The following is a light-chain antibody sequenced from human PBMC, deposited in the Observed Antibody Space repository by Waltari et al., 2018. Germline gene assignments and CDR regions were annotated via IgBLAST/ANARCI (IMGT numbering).Light chain of an antibody. J-gene: IGKJ1*01. CDR2: GAS. CDR1: QSVSMA. V-gene: IGKV3-20*01. Sequence: EIVLTQSPGSLSSSPGERVTLSCRASQSVSMALAWYQQNPGQAPRLLSFGASNRATGIPERLRGSGSETDCSLTISRLEPEDFAVYYCQHYVRLPATFGRGTKVEIK. CDR3: QHYVRLPAT.